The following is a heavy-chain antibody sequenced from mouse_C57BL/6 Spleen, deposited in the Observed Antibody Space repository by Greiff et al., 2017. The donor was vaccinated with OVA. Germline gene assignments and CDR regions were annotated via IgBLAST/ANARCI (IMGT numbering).Heavy chain of an antibody. CDR3: ARTNYSNYYWYFDV. CDR2: INPNNGGT. J-gene: IGHJ1*03. V-gene: IGHV1-18*01. D-gene: IGHD2-5*01. Sequence: VQLQQSGPELVKPGASVKIPCKASGYTFTDYNMDWVKQSHGKSLEWIGDINPNNGGTNYNQKFKGKATLTVDKSSSPAYMELRSLTSENTAVYYCARTNYSNYYWYFDVWGTGTTVTVSS. CDR1: GYTFTDYN.